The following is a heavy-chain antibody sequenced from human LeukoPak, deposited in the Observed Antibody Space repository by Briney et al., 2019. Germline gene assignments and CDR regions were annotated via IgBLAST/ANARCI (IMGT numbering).Heavy chain of an antibody. J-gene: IGHJ4*02. Sequence: SETLSLTCTVSDGSISNYYWSWIRQTPGRGLEWIGYIHHTGSTTNNPYLKSRVTMSVDMSKNQFSLKLNSVIAADTAVYYCARGASTSDYWGQGTLVTVSS. V-gene: IGHV4-59*01. CDR1: DGSISNYY. CDR3: ARGASTSDY. CDR2: IHHTGST. D-gene: IGHD2-2*01.